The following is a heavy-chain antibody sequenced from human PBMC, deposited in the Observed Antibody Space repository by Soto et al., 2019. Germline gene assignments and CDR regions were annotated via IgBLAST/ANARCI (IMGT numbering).Heavy chain of an antibody. J-gene: IGHJ3*02. CDR3: ARDDGDRAFDI. V-gene: IGHV1-3*01. CDR1: GYTFTSYG. D-gene: IGHD2-21*01. Sequence: QVQFVQSGAEVKEPGASVKVSCKASGYTFTSYGLHWVRQAPGQSLEWMGWINPDNGDTKHSQKFQGRVPIPRDTSASTAYMELRSLRYEDTAVYYCARDDGDRAFDIWGQGTTVTVSS. CDR2: INPDNGDT.